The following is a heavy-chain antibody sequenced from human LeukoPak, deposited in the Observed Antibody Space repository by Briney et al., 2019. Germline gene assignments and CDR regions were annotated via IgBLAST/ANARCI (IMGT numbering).Heavy chain of an antibody. CDR1: GGSISSGGYY. Sequence: SQTLSLTCTVSGGSISSGGYYWSWTRQHPGKGLEWIGYIYYSGSTYYNPSLKSRVTISVDTSKNQFSLKLSSVTAADTAVYYCARGPEMKRDSSGYYYNWGQGTLVTVSS. V-gene: IGHV4-31*03. D-gene: IGHD3-22*01. CDR3: ARGPEMKRDSSGYYYN. CDR2: IYYSGST. J-gene: IGHJ4*02.